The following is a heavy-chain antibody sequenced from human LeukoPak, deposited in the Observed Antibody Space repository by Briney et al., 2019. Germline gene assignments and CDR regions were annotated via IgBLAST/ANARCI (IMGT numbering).Heavy chain of an antibody. CDR1: GYTFTSYG. CDR3: ARKIVRGLDQLDY. V-gene: IGHV1-18*01. D-gene: IGHD3-10*01. J-gene: IGHJ4*02. CDR2: ISAYNGNT. Sequence: ASVKVSCKASGYTFTSYGISWVRQPPAQGLEWMGWISAYNGNTNYAQRLQGRVTMTTDTYTSTAYMELRSLRADDTAVYYCARKIVRGLDQLDYWGQGTLVTVSS.